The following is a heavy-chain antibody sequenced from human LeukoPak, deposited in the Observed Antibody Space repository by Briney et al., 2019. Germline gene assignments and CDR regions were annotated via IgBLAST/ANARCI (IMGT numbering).Heavy chain of an antibody. CDR2: KSYDGSNK. V-gene: IGHV3-30-3*01. Sequence: GGSLRLSCAASGFTFSSYAMHWVRQAPGKGLEWVAVKSYDGSNKYYADSVKGRFTISRDNSKNTLYLQMNSLRAEDTAVYYCAREGGYCSSTSCYYFDYWGQGTLVTVSS. CDR3: AREGGYCSSTSCYYFDY. CDR1: GFTFSSYA. J-gene: IGHJ4*02. D-gene: IGHD2-2*01.